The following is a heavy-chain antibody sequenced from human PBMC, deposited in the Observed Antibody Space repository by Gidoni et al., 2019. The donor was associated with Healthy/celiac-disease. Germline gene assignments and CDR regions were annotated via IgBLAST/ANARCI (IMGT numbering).Heavy chain of an antibody. CDR1: GFTFSSYA. Sequence: EVQLLESGGGLVQPGGSLRLSCAASGFTFSSYAMSWVRQAPGKGLEWVSAISGSGGSTYYADSVKGRFTISRDNSKNTLYLQMNSLRAEDTAVYYCAKDLSRGIVVVPAALNYYYYYGMDVWGQGTTVTVSS. CDR2: ISGSGGST. CDR3: AKDLSRGIVVVPAALNYYYYYGMDV. V-gene: IGHV3-23*01. J-gene: IGHJ6*02. D-gene: IGHD2-2*01.